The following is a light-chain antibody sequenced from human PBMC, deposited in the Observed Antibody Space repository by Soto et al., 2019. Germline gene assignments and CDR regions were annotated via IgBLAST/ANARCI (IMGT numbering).Light chain of an antibody. J-gene: IGKJ2*01. V-gene: IGKV3-20*01. Sequence: IVLTQSPGTLSFSPGERATLSCGASQSVSASYLAWYQQKPGQAPRLLIYGASRRATGIPDRFSAGGSGTEFTLSISRREPEDFAVYYCQQYDSSPVTFGQGTKVEIK. CDR1: QSVSASY. CDR3: QQYDSSPVT. CDR2: GAS.